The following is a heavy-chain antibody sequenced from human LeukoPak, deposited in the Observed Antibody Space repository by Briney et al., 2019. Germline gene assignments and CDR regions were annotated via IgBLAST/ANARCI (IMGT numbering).Heavy chain of an antibody. CDR3: ARVGSSSWYLYWYFDL. V-gene: IGHV4-38-2*02. J-gene: IGHJ2*01. CDR1: SYSITSGHY. D-gene: IGHD6-13*01. Sequence: SETLSLTCTVSSYSITSGHYWGWIRQPPGKGLEWIGSIYHSGSTYYNPSLKSRVTISVDTSKSQFSLKLSSVTAADTAVYYCARVGSSSWYLYWYFDLWGRGTLVTVSS. CDR2: IYHSGST.